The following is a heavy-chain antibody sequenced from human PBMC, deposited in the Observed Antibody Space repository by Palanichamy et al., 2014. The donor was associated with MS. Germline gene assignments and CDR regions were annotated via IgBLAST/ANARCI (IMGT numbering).Heavy chain of an antibody. Sequence: QVQLVQSGAEVKKPGASVKVSCKASGYVFTSYDINWVRQATGQGLEWVGWMIPNSGNTGYAQKFQGRVTITRNTSISTACMELSSLRSEDTAVYYCARGFGVVTYAAYFDYWGQGTLVTVSS. D-gene: IGHD3-3*01. CDR3: ARGFGVVTYAAYFDY. CDR1: GYVFTSYD. J-gene: IGHJ4*02. CDR2: MIPNSGNT. V-gene: IGHV1-8*03.